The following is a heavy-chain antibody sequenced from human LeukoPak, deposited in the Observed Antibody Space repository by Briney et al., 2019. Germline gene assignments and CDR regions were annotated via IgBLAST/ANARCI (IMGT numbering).Heavy chain of an antibody. D-gene: IGHD3-10*01. Sequence: SETLSLTCTVSGGSISSYYWSWIRQPPGKGLEWIGYIHYSGSTNYNPSLKSRVTISVDTSKNQFSLKLSSVTAADTAVYYCARVVSYYGSGSYYGMDVWGQGTTVTVSS. J-gene: IGHJ6*02. V-gene: IGHV4-59*01. CDR2: IHYSGST. CDR1: GGSISSYY. CDR3: ARVVSYYGSGSYYGMDV.